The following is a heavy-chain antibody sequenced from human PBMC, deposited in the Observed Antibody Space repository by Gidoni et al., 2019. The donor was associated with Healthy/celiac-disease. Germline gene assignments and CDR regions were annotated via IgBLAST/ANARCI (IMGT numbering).Heavy chain of an antibody. Sequence: QVQLQESRPGLVKPSGTLPLTCAVSGGSLIISNWWSWVRQPPGKGLEWIGEIYHSGSTNYNPTLKSRVTISVDKSKNQFSLKLSSVTAADTAVYYCARGLLWFGELFSDAFDIWGQGTMVTVSS. V-gene: IGHV4-4*02. CDR3: ARGLLWFGELFSDAFDI. D-gene: IGHD3-10*01. CDR2: IYHSGST. CDR1: GGSLIISNW. J-gene: IGHJ3*02.